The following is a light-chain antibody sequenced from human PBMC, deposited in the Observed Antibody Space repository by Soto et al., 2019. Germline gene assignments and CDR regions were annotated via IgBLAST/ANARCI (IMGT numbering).Light chain of an antibody. CDR3: QQYNDWPPLT. CDR1: QSIRSN. J-gene: IGKJ4*01. V-gene: IGKV3-15*01. CDR2: DVS. Sequence: EIVMTQSPGTLSVSPGERATLSCRASQSIRSNLAWYQQKPGQAPRLLIYDVSTRATGVPARFSGSGSGTDFTLTIYSLQSEDFATYYCQQYNDWPPLTFGGGTKVEIK.